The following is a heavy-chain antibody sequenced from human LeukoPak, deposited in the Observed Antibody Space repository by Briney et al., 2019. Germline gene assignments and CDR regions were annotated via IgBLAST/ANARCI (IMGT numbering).Heavy chain of an antibody. Sequence: GRSLRLSCAASGFTFSSYAMHWVRQAPGKGLEWVAVISYDGSNKYYADSVKGRFTISRDNSKNTLYLQMNSLRAEDTAVYYCAGNIGYWGQGTLVTVSS. CDR3: AGNIGY. V-gene: IGHV3-30-3*01. CDR1: GFTFSSYA. CDR2: ISYDGSNK. J-gene: IGHJ4*02. D-gene: IGHD2/OR15-2a*01.